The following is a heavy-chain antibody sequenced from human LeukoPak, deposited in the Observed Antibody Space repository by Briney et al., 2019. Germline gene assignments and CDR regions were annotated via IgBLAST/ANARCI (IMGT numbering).Heavy chain of an antibody. Sequence: PGGSLRLSCVGSGSTFKTYWMSWVRQAPGKGLERVANIKPDGSVKRYVDSVKGRFTISRDNAQNSLHLQMNNLRVEDTAMYYCVRSGKPYGFDCWGQGTLVTVSS. CDR3: VRSGKPYGFDC. D-gene: IGHD1-14*01. V-gene: IGHV3-7*01. CDR2: IKPDGSVK. CDR1: GSTFKTYW. J-gene: IGHJ5*01.